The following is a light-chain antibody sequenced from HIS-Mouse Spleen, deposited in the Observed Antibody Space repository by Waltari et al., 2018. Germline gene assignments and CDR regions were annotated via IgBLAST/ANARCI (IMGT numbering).Light chain of an antibody. Sequence: QSVLTPPPSASGTPGQRVTISCSGSSSNIGSNYVTWYQQLPETAPKLLIYRNNQRPSGVPDRFSGSKSGTSASLAISGLRSEDEADYYCAAWDDSLSGPVFGGGTKLTVL. J-gene: IGLJ3*02. CDR2: RNN. CDR1: SSNIGSNY. V-gene: IGLV1-47*01. CDR3: AAWDDSLSGPV.